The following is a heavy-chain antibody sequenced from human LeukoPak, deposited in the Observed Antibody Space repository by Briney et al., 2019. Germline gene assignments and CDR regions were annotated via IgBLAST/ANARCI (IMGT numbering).Heavy chain of an antibody. J-gene: IGHJ6*03. V-gene: IGHV3-15*01. D-gene: IGHD4-17*01. CDR2: IKSKTDGGTT. Sequence: GGSLRLSCAASGFTFSNAWMSWVRQAPGKGLEWVGRIKSKTDGGTTDYAAPVKGRFTISRDDSKSTLYLQMNSLKTEDTAVYYCTTVTVTITWYYYMDVWGKGTTVTVSS. CDR3: TTVTVTITWYYYMDV. CDR1: GFTFSNAW.